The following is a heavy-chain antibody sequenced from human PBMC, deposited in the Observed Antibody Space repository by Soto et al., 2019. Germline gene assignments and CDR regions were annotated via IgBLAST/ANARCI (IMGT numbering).Heavy chain of an antibody. CDR1: GGSISSYY. Sequence: SETLSLTCTVSGGSISSYYWSWIRQPPGKGLEWIGYIYYSGSTNYNPSLKSRVTISVDTSKNQFSLKLSSVTAEDTAVYYCAKERMGYSYVPFDYWGQGTLVTSPQ. V-gene: IGHV4-59*01. J-gene: IGHJ4*02. D-gene: IGHD5-18*01. CDR3: AKERMGYSYVPFDY. CDR2: IYYSGST.